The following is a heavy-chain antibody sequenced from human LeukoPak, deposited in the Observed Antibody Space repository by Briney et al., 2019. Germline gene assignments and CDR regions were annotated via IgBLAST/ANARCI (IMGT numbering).Heavy chain of an antibody. D-gene: IGHD6-13*01. CDR1: GGSISSYY. J-gene: IGHJ4*02. V-gene: IGHV4-4*07. CDR3: ARGTTAAAGIFDC. CDR2: IYSSGST. Sequence: SEALSLTRSVSGGSISSYYWSWVRQPAGKGLEWIGRIYSSGSTNYNPSLNSRVTMSVDTSNNQFSLRLTSVTAADTAVYYCARGTTAAAGIFDCWGQGTLVTVSS.